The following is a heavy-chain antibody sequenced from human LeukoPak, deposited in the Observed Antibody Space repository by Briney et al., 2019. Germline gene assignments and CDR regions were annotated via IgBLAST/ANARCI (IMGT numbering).Heavy chain of an antibody. CDR2: IYYSGST. D-gene: IGHD6-19*01. Sequence: PSQTLSLTCTVSGGSISSGGYYWSWIRQPPGKGLEWIGYIYYSGSTNYNPSLKSRVTISVDTSKNQFSLKLSSVTAADTAVYYCARWEYSSGHDYWGQGTLVTVSS. CDR1: GGSISSGGYY. V-gene: IGHV4-61*08. CDR3: ARWEYSSGHDY. J-gene: IGHJ4*02.